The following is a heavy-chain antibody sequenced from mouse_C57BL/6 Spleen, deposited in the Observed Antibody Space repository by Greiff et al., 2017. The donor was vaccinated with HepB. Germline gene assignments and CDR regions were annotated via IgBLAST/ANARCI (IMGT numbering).Heavy chain of an antibody. CDR2: IDPSDSYT. D-gene: IGHD3-2*02. CDR1: GYTFTSYW. Sequence: VQLQQSGAELVKPGASVKLSCKASGYTFTSYWMQWVKQRPGQGLEWIGEIDPSDSYTNYNQKFKGKATLTVDTSSSTAYMQLSSLTSEDSAVYYCARGEAAQEAFAYRGQGTPVTVSA. J-gene: IGHJ3*01. V-gene: IGHV1-50*01. CDR3: ARGEAAQEAFAY.